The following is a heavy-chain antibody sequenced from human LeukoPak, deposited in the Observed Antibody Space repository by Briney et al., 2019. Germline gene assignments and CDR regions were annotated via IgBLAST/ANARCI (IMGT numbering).Heavy chain of an antibody. CDR3: AKGSYYDSRGIYYFDS. V-gene: IGHV3-23*01. J-gene: IGHJ4*02. CDR1: GFTFSSYA. D-gene: IGHD3-22*01. CDR2: ISGSGDNT. Sequence: GGSLRLSCAASGFTFSSYAMSWVRQAPGEGLEWVSAISGSGDNTYYADSVRGRFTISRDNSKNTLYLQMNSLRAEDTALYYCAKGSYYDSRGIYYFDSGGQGTLVTVPS.